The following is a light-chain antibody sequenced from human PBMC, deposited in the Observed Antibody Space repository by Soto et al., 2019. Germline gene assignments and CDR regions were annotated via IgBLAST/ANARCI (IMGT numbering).Light chain of an antibody. J-gene: IGKJ1*01. V-gene: IGKV3D-20*02. CDR3: QQLSNWLWT. Sequence: EIVLTQSPGTLSLSPGERATLSCRASQSVSNNYLAWYQQKPGQAPRLLIYGASNRATGIPDRFSGSGSGTDFTLTISSLEPEDFAVYYCQQLSNWLWTFGQGTKVDIK. CDR2: GAS. CDR1: QSVSNNY.